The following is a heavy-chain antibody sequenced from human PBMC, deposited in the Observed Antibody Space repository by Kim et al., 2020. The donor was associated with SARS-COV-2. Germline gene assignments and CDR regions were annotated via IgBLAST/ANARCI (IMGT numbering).Heavy chain of an antibody. D-gene: IGHD2-21*01. J-gene: IGHJ4*02. CDR3: AKVGSAYCGGSCPIDY. V-gene: IGHV3-33*06. Sequence: VKGRFTNSRDNSKNTVYLQMNSLRAEDTAVYYCAKVGSAYCGGSCPIDYWGQGTLVTVSS.